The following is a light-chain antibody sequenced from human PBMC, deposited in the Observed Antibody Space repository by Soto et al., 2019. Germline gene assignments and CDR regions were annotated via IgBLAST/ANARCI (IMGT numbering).Light chain of an antibody. J-gene: IGLJ3*02. Sequence: QSALTQPASVSGSPGQSITISCTGTSSDVGSYKLISWYQQQPGQAPKLMIYEVTKRPSGISNRFSGSKSGNAACLTISGLQAEDEADYYCCSYAGSDTWVFGGGTKLTVL. CDR2: EVT. V-gene: IGLV2-23*02. CDR3: CSYAGSDTWV. CDR1: SSDVGSYKL.